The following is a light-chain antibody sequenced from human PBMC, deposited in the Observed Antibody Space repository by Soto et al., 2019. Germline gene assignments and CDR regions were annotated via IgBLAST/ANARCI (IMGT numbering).Light chain of an antibody. CDR1: QTINSW. Sequence: DIQMTQSPSTLSASVGDRVTITCRASQTINSWLDWYQQKPGKAPKVLIFDASSLKTGVPSRFSGSGSGTEFTLTISNLQPDDFETYYCQQYDSYSSGPFGQGTRWIS. CDR2: DAS. J-gene: IGKJ1*01. V-gene: IGKV1-5*01. CDR3: QQYDSYSSGP.